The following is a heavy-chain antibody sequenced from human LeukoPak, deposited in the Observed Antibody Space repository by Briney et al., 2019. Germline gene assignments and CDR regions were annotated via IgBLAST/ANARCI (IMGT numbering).Heavy chain of an antibody. J-gene: IGHJ4*02. V-gene: IGHV1-2*02. D-gene: IGHD3-10*01. CDR3: ARDMVRGVISVY. CDR2: INPNSGGT. CDR1: GYTFTGYY. Sequence: ASVKVSCKASGYTFTGYYMHWVRQAPGQGLEWMGWINPNSGGTNYAQKFQGRVTMTRDTSISTAYMELSRPRSDDTAVYYCARDMVRGVISVYWGQGTLVTVSS.